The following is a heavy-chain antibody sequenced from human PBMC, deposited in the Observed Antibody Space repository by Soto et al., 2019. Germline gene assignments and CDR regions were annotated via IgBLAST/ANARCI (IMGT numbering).Heavy chain of an antibody. Sequence: ASVKVSCKTSGYTFSDYGLAWLRQTPGQRPEWMGWVSTYNTNTNYAQKFQGRVTMTTDTSTTTTSMELRSLRSDDTAVYYCARELNTDSSDYYSFAYWGKGTLATVSS. CDR3: ARELNTDSSDYYSFAY. CDR1: GYTFSDYG. J-gene: IGHJ4*02. D-gene: IGHD3-22*01. CDR2: VSTYNTNT. V-gene: IGHV1-18*01.